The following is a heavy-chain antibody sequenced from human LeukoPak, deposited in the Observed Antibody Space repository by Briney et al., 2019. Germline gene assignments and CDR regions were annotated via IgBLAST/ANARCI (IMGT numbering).Heavy chain of an antibody. CDR3: ARRRSEEFDFDC. J-gene: IGHJ4*02. D-gene: IGHD6-19*01. V-gene: IGHV1-18*01. CDR2: ISGYNGNT. Sequence: ASVKVSCRASGYIFSTYGISWVRQAPGQGLEWMGCISGYNGNTNYAQKLQGRVTMTTDTSTSTAYMELRSLRSDDTAVYYCARRRSEEFDFDCWGQGTLVTVSS. CDR1: GYIFSTYG.